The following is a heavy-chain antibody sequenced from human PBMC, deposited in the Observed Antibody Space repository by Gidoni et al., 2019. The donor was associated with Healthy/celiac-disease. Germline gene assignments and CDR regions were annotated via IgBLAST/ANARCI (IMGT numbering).Heavy chain of an antibody. CDR3: AREDLEQWLALDY. CDR2: ISDDGSNK. Sequence: QVQLVESGGGVVQPGRSLRLSCAASGFTFSSYAMHWVRQAPGKGLEWVAVISDDGSNKYYADSVKGRFTISRDNSKNTLYLQMNSLRAEDTAVYYCAREDLEQWLALDYWGQGTLVTVSS. V-gene: IGHV3-30-3*01. CDR1: GFTFSSYA. J-gene: IGHJ4*02. D-gene: IGHD6-19*01.